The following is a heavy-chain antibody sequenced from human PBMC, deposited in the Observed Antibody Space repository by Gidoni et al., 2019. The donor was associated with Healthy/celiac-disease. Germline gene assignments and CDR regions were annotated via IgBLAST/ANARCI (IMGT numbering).Heavy chain of an antibody. CDR3: AKGLRYYYDSSGYLTDY. CDR1: GFTFSSYG. Sequence: QVPLLESGGGVVQPGRSLRLSCSASGFTFSSYGLHWVRQAPGKGVEWVAVLSYDGSNKYYADSVKGRFTISRDNSKNTLYLQMNSLRAEDTAVYYCAKGLRYYYDSSGYLTDYWGQGTLVTVSS. J-gene: IGHJ4*02. V-gene: IGHV3-30*18. D-gene: IGHD3-22*01. CDR2: LSYDGSNK.